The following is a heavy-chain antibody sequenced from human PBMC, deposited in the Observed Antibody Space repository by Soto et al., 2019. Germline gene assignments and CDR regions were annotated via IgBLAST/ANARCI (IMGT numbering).Heavy chain of an antibody. D-gene: IGHD5-18*01. CDR2: ISNDGSSE. CDR3: VRDSGANYGTFWYFDL. CDR1: GFSFNFYA. J-gene: IGHJ2*01. Sequence: QVQLVESGGGVVQPGRSLRISCAATGFSFNFYAMYWVRQAPGTGLEWVAMISNDGSSENYADSVRGRFIISRDNSKKTLFLQMNSLRPEDTATYYCVRDSGANYGTFWYFDLWCRGTLVTVSS. V-gene: IGHV3-30-3*01.